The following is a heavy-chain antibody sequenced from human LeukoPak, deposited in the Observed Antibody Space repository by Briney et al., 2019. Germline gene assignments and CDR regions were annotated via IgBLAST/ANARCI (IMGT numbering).Heavy chain of an antibody. CDR2: IYYSGST. Sequence: SETLSLTCTVSGGSFSNYYWSWIRQPPGKGLEWIGYIYYSGSTNYNPSLKSRVTISVDTSKNLFSLKLSSVTAADTAVYYCASRILLKSWFDPWGQGTLVTVSS. J-gene: IGHJ5*02. D-gene: IGHD2-15*01. CDR3: ASRILLKSWFDP. CDR1: GGSFSNYY. V-gene: IGHV4-59*08.